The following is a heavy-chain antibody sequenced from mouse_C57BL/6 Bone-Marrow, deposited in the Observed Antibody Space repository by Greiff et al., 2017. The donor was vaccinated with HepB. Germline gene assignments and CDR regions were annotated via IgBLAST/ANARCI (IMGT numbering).Heavy chain of an antibody. CDR3: ARRGSRGYYAMDY. D-gene: IGHD1-1*01. CDR2: ISNLAYSI. CDR1: GFTFSDYG. J-gene: IGHJ4*01. Sequence: EVQGVESGGGLVQPGGSLKLSCAASGFTFSDYGMAWVRQAPRKGPEWVAFISNLAYSIYYADTVTGRFTISRENAKNTLDLEMSSLRSEDTAMYYCARRGSRGYYAMDYWGQGTSVTVSS. V-gene: IGHV5-15*04.